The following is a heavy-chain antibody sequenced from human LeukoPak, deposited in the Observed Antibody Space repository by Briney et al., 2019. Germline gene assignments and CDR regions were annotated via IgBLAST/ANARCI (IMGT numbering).Heavy chain of an antibody. J-gene: IGHJ4*02. D-gene: IGHD2-2*01. CDR1: GFTFSNYW. V-gene: IGHV3-23*01. CDR2: ISGSGGST. CDR3: AKDCTSTNCYVDY. Sequence: GGSLRLSCAASGFTFSNYWISWVRQAPGKGLEWVSAISGSGGSTYYADSVKGRFTISRDNSKNTLYLQMNSLRAEDTALYYCAKDCTSTNCYVDYWGQGTLVTVSS.